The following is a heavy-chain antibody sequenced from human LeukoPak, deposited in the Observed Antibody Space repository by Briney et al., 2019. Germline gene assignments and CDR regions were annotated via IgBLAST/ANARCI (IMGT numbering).Heavy chain of an antibody. CDR1: GYTFTIYG. V-gene: IGHV1-18*01. D-gene: IGHD3-3*01. CDR3: ARDPPNYDFWSGAMGSYYYYYMDV. Sequence: ASVSVSCTGSGYTFTIYGISWVRQAPGQGGEWMGWISAYNGNTNYAQKLQCRVTMTTDTSTSTAYMELRSLRSDDTAVYYCARDPPNYDFWSGAMGSYYYYYMDVWGKGTTVTVSS. CDR2: ISAYNGNT. J-gene: IGHJ6*03.